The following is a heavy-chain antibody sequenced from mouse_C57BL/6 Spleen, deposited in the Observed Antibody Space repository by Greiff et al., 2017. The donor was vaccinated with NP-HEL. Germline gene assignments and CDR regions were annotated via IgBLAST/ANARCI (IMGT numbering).Heavy chain of an antibody. D-gene: IGHD1-1*01. Sequence: QVQLQQSGAELVRPGASVTLSCKASGYTFTDYEMHWVKQTPVHGLEWIGAIDPETGGTAYNQKFKGRAILTADKSSSTAYMELRRLTSEDSAVYYCTRRGAETTVVATGNYYAMDYWGQGTSVTVSS. V-gene: IGHV1-15*01. CDR2: IDPETGGT. CDR3: TRRGAETTVVATGNYYAMDY. J-gene: IGHJ4*01. CDR1: GYTFTDYE.